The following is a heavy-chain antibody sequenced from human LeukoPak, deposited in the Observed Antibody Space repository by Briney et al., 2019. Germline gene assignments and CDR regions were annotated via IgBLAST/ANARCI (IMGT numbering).Heavy chain of an antibody. CDR2: IYTSGST. V-gene: IGHV4-4*09. CDR3: ARRGAAAGDPQLYYYYYMDV. D-gene: IGHD6-13*01. CDR1: GGSISSYY. J-gene: IGHJ6*03. Sequence: PSETLSLTCTVSGGSISSYYWSWIRQPPGKGLEWIGYIYTSGSTNYNPSLKSRVTISVDTSKNQFSLKLSSVTAADTAVYYCARRGAAAGDPQLYYYYYMDVWGKGTTVTVSS.